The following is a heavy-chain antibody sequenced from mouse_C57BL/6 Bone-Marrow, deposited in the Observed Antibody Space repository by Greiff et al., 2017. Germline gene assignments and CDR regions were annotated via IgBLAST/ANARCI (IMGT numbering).Heavy chain of an antibody. J-gene: IGHJ1*03. CDR1: GYTFTSYW. V-gene: IGHV1-50*01. CDR2: IDPSDSYT. Sequence: QVQLQQPGAELVKPGASVKLSCKASGYTFTSYWMQWVKQRPGQGLEWIGEIDPSDSYTNYNQKFKGKATLTVDTSSSTAYMQLSSLTSEDSAVYYCARLGYYGSSNWYFDVWGTGTTVTVSS. D-gene: IGHD1-1*01. CDR3: ARLGYYGSSNWYFDV.